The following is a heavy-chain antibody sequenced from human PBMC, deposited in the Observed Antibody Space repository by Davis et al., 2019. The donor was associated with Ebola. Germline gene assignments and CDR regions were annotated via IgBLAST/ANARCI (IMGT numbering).Heavy chain of an antibody. D-gene: IGHD6-13*01. CDR1: GFTFSSYA. Sequence: PGGSLRLSCAASGFTFSSYAMHWVRQAPGKGLEWVAVISYDGSNKYYADSVKGRFTISRDNSKNTLYLQMNSLRAEDTAVYYCARDLKGGSSWFWDYYYGMDVWGQGTTVTVSS. CDR3: ARDLKGGSSWFWDYYYGMDV. CDR2: ISYDGSNK. J-gene: IGHJ6*02. V-gene: IGHV3-30-3*01.